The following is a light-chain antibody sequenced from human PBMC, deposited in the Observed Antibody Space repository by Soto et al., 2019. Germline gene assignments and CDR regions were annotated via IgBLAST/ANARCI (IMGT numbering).Light chain of an antibody. J-gene: IGKJ4*01. CDR3: MQAVRTRLS. CDR2: LGS. CDR1: GSLPHSNVYNY. Sequence: VMSPSPSPLPVTHGEPASISCRSRGSLPHSNVYNYLDWYLQKPGQAPQLLIYLGSNRASAVPDRFSGSGSGTDFTLKIIRVEAEDVRVYYCMQAVRTRLSFGVGTKVDI. V-gene: IGKV2-28*01.